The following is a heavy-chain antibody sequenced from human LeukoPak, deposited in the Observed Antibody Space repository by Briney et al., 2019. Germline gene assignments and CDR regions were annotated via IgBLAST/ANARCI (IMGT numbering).Heavy chain of an antibody. J-gene: IGHJ6*03. D-gene: IGHD3-10*01. CDR3: ARAITMVRGVPTNYYYMDV. Sequence: ASVKVSCKASGYTFTSYGISWVRQAPGQGLEWMGWISAYNGNTNYAQKLQGRVTMTTDTSTSTAYMELRSLRSDDTAVYYCARAITMVRGVPTNYYYMDVWGKGTAVTVSS. CDR1: GYTFTSYG. CDR2: ISAYNGNT. V-gene: IGHV1-18*01.